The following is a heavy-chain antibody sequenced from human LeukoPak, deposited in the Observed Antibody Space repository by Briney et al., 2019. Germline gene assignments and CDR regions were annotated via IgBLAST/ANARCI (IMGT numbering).Heavy chain of an antibody. D-gene: IGHD5-12*01. V-gene: IGHV3-15*01. CDR3: TKVIRGYSGSIDY. CDR1: GFTFSDAW. CDR2: IKSKNDGGTT. J-gene: IGHJ4*02. Sequence: PGGSLRLSCAASGFTFSDAWMSWVRQAPGKGLEWVGRIKSKNDGGTTEYAAPVRGGFTISRDDSENTLSLQMNSLKIEDTAVYYCTKVIRGYSGSIDYWGQGTLVSVSS.